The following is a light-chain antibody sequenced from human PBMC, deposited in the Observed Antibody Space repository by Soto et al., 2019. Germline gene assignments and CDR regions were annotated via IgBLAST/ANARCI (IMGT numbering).Light chain of an antibody. J-gene: IGKJ1*01. CDR2: DAS. Sequence: EIVLTQSPGTLSLSPGERATLSCRSSQSVRSMYLAWYQQKPGQAPRLIIYDASSRATDIPDRFSGSGSGTDFTLTISRLEPEDVAMYYCQHYGNSLWTFGQGTKVDIK. V-gene: IGKV3-20*01. CDR3: QHYGNSLWT. CDR1: QSVRSMY.